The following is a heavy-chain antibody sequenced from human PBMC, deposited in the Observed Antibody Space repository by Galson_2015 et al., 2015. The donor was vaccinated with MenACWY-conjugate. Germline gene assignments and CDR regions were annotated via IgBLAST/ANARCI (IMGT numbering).Heavy chain of an antibody. CDR1: GYNFSRFW. Sequence: QSGAEVKKPGESLKISCKGSGYNFSRFWIGWVRQMPGKGLEWMGIIYPGDSETRYSPSFQGQVTISADKSINTAYLQWSSLKASDTAMYYCASGIGVLAAMAFDYWGQGTLVTVSS. CDR3: ASGIGVLAAMAFDY. D-gene: IGHD2-2*01. J-gene: IGHJ4*02. V-gene: IGHV5-51*01. CDR2: IYPGDSET.